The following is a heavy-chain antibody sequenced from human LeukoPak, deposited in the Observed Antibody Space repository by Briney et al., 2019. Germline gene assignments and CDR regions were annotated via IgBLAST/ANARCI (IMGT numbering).Heavy chain of an antibody. CDR3: ARDGCSSTSCQYYFDY. Sequence: GASVKVSCKASGGTFSSYAISWVRQAPGQGLEWMGGIIPIFGTANYAQKFQGRVTITRDTSASTAYMELSSLRSEDTAVYYCARDGCSSTSCQYYFDYWGQGTLVTVSS. V-gene: IGHV1-69*05. CDR1: GGTFSSYA. D-gene: IGHD2-2*01. J-gene: IGHJ4*02. CDR2: IIPIFGTA.